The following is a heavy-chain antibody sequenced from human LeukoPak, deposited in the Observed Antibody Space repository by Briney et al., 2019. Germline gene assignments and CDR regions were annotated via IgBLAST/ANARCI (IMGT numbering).Heavy chain of an antibody. CDR2: MHSSGST. J-gene: IGHJ4*02. Sequence: SETLSLTCTVSGGSISNYYWSWIRQPPGKGLEWIGYMHSSGSTTYNLSLKSRVTMSIEASKNQFSLKPSSVTAADTAVYYCARDIRMVGATLYFDYWGQGTLVTVSS. V-gene: IGHV4-59*01. CDR1: GGSISNYY. D-gene: IGHD1-26*01. CDR3: ARDIRMVGATLYFDY.